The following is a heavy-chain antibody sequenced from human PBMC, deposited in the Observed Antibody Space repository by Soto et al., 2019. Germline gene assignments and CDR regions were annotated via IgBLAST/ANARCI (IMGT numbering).Heavy chain of an antibody. CDR3: ATTIAAAAPRGVDY. CDR1: GGSISSGGYY. J-gene: IGHJ4*02. V-gene: IGHV4-31*03. CDR2: IYYSGST. D-gene: IGHD6-13*01. Sequence: QVQLQESGPGLVKPSQTLYLTCTVSGGSISSGGYYWSWIRQHPGKGLEWIGYIYYSGSTYYNPSRKSRVTISVDTSKNQFALKLSSVTAADTAVYYCATTIAAAAPRGVDYWGQGTLVTVSS.